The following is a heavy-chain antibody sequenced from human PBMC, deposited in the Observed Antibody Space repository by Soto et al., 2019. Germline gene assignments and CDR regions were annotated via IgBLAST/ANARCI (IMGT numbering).Heavy chain of an antibody. CDR3: ATEKHCFDPGGYYY. J-gene: IGHJ4*02. V-gene: IGHV3-21*01. Sequence: GGSLRLCCAASGFTFSSYSMNWVRQAPGKGLEWVSSISSSSSYIYYADSVKGRFTISRDNAKNSLYLQMNSLRAEDTAVYYCATEKHCFDPGGYYYRGQGTLVTGSS. D-gene: IGHD3-22*01. CDR2: ISSSSSYI. CDR1: GFTFSSYS.